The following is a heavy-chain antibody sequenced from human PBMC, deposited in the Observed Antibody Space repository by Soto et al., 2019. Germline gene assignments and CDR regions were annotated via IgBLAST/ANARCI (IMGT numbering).Heavy chain of an antibody. J-gene: IGHJ4*02. D-gene: IGHD3-3*01. CDR3: AHRLLWSGYSFGY. V-gene: IGHV2-5*01. CDR2: IYWNDDK. CDR1: GFSLRSNGVG. Sequence: SCPTLVSPTQTLTLTCTFSGFSLRSNGVGVGWIRQPPGKALEWLALIYWNDDKRYSPSPSLKSRLTITKDTSKSQVVLTMTSMDPVDTATYFCAHRLLWSGYSFGYWGQGTLVTVSS.